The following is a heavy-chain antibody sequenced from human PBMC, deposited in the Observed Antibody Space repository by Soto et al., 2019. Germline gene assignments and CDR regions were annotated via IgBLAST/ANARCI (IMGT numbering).Heavy chain of an antibody. Sequence: GESLKISCKGSGYSFTSYWISWVRQMPGKGLEWMGRIDPSDSYTNYSPSFQGHVTISADKSISTAYLQWSSLKASDTAMYYCARLIAVVPAAPSDYYYYYGMDVWGQGTTVTVSS. CDR1: GYSFTSYW. CDR3: ARLIAVVPAAPSDYYYYYGMDV. J-gene: IGHJ6*02. V-gene: IGHV5-10-1*01. D-gene: IGHD2-2*01. CDR2: IDPSDSYT.